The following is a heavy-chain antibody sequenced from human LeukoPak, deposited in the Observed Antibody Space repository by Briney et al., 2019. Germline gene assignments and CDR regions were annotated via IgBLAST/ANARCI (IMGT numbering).Heavy chain of an antibody. CDR3: ATDPWRYGSSY. Sequence: GESLKLSCKGSGYSFTSYWISWVRQMPGKGLECMGRIDPSDSYTNYSQSFQGHVTISADKSISTAYLQWSSLKASDTAMYYCATDPWRYGSSYWGQGTLVTVSS. J-gene: IGHJ4*02. CDR1: GYSFTSYW. CDR2: IDPSDSYT. D-gene: IGHD3-10*01. V-gene: IGHV5-10-1*01.